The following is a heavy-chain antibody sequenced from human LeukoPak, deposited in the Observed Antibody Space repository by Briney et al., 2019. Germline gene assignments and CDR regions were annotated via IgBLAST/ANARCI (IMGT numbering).Heavy chain of an antibody. Sequence: PGGSLRLSCAASGFTVSSNYMSWVRQAPGKGLEWVSLIDTAAGTYYADSVKGRFTISRDNSENTLYLQMNSLRAEDTAVYYCARRERRGYSYGRGTLDIGGQGTMVTVSS. V-gene: IGHV3-66*01. D-gene: IGHD5-18*01. CDR2: IDTAAGT. CDR3: ARRERRGYSYGRGTLDI. J-gene: IGHJ3*02. CDR1: GFTVSSNY.